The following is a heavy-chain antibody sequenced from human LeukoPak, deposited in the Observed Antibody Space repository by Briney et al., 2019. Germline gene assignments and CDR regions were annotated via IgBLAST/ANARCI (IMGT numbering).Heavy chain of an antibody. J-gene: IGHJ1*01. CDR3: ARGWSSSWYGFQH. D-gene: IGHD6-13*01. CDR2: INTNTGNP. V-gene: IGHV7-4-1*02. CDR1: GGTFSSYA. Sequence: GSSVKVSCKASGGTFSSYAISWVRQAPGQGLEWMGWINTNTGNPTYAQGFTGRFVFSLDTSVSTAYLQISSLKAEDTAVYYCARGWSSSWYGFQHWGQGTLVTVSS.